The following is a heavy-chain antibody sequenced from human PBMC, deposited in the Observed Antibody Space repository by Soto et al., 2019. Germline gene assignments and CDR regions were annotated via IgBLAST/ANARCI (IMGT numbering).Heavy chain of an antibody. CDR2: ISAYNGNT. V-gene: IGHV1-18*04. CDR1: GYTFTSYG. Sequence: QVQLVQSGAEVKKPGASVKVSCKASGYTFTSYGISWVRQAPGQGLEWMGWISAYNGNTNYAQQLQGRVTMTTDTSTSTADMERRSLRSDDTAVYYCARRSTVTRSYYYYGMDGWGQGTTGTFSS. J-gene: IGHJ6*02. CDR3: ARRSTVTRSYYYYGMDG. D-gene: IGHD4-17*01.